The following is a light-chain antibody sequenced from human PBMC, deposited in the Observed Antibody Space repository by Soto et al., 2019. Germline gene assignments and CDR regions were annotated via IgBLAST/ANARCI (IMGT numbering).Light chain of an antibody. CDR2: DVN. CDR1: SSDVGGYDY. CDR3: SSYTGSSTCV. Sequence: QPVLNEPGSVSGSTGQSIPIPCNGNSSDVGGYDYVSWNQQLPGKAPKLLIYDVNNRPSGVSHRFSGSKSGNTASLTISGLQAEDEADYYCSSYTGSSTCVFGTGTKVTVL. J-gene: IGLJ1*01. V-gene: IGLV2-14*01.